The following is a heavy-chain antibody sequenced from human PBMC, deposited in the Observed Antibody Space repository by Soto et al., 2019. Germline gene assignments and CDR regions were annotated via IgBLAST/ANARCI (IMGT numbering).Heavy chain of an antibody. CDR1: GFTVSSNY. CDR3: ARDYCHYGVTVYYYYMDV. CDR2: IYSGGST. J-gene: IGHJ6*03. V-gene: IGHV3-66*01. D-gene: IGHD4-17*01. Sequence: EVQLVESGGGLVQPGGSLRLSCAASGFTVSSNYMSWVRQAPGKGLEWVSGIYSGGSTYYADSVKGRFTISRDNSKNTLYLQMNSLRAGDTAVYYCARDYCHYGVTVYYYYMDVWGKGSPVTVSS.